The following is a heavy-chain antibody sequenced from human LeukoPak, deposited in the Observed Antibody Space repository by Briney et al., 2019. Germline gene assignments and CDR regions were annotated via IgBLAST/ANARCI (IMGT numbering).Heavy chain of an antibody. V-gene: IGHV4-34*01. J-gene: IGHJ4*02. CDR1: GGSFSGYY. Sequence: SETLSLTCAVYGGSFSGYYWSWIRQPPGKGLEWIGEINHSGSTNYNPSLKSRVTISVDTSKNQFSLKLSSVTAADTAVYYCARVLRFLEWPEGNYWGQGTLVTVSS. CDR3: ARVLRFLEWPEGNY. D-gene: IGHD3-3*01. CDR2: INHSGST.